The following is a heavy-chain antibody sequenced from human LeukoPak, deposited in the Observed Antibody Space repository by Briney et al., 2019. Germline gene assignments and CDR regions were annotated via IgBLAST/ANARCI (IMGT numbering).Heavy chain of an antibody. CDR3: ARGARRYCSSTSCRPPFDY. CDR1: GFTFSSHE. Sequence: PGGSLRLSCAASGFTFSSHEMNWVRQAPGKGLEWVSYISSSGSTIYYADSVKGRFTISRDNAKNSLYLQMNSLRAEDTAVYYCARGARRYCSSTSCRPPFDYWGQGTLVTVSS. J-gene: IGHJ4*02. CDR2: ISSSGSTI. D-gene: IGHD2-2*01. V-gene: IGHV3-48*03.